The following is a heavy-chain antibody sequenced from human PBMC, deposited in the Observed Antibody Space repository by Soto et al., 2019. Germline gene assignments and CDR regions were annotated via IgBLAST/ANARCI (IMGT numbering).Heavy chain of an antibody. CDR1: GGTFSSYA. CDR2: IIPIFGTA. Sequence: AASVKVYCKASGGTFSSYASSWVRQARGQGLEWMGGIIPIFGTADYAQKFQGRVTITADKSTSTAYMELSSLRSEDTAVYYCARDRVDYGDYVSLDYWGQGTLVTVSS. D-gene: IGHD4-17*01. CDR3: ARDRVDYGDYVSLDY. J-gene: IGHJ4*02. V-gene: IGHV1-69*06.